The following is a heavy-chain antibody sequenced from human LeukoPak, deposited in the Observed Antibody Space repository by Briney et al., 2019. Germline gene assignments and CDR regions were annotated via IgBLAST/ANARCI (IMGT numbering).Heavy chain of an antibody. CDR3: ARGAAGQVWSLYYFDY. CDR2: IYYSGTA. J-gene: IGHJ4*02. D-gene: IGHD5-18*01. CDR1: GGPISNYQ. V-gene: IGHV4-59*01. Sequence: SATLSLTCTLSGGPISNYQWSWIRQPPGKGLEWIGNIYYSGTANYNPSLKSRVIISVDTSKNQFSLKLSPVTAADTAVYYCARGAAGQVWSLYYFDYWGQGTPVTVSS.